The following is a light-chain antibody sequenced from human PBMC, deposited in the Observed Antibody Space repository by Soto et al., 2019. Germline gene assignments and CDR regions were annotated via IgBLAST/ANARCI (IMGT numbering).Light chain of an antibody. Sequence: QSALTQPASVSGSPGQSITISCTGTSSDVGNYNYVSWYQQYPGRVPKLLIYMVSNRPSGVPNRFSGSKSGNTASLTISGLQAEDEADYFCTSPTPGSLYVFGTGTKVAVL. CDR3: TSPTPGSLYV. V-gene: IGLV2-14*01. CDR2: MVS. J-gene: IGLJ1*01. CDR1: SSDVGNYNY.